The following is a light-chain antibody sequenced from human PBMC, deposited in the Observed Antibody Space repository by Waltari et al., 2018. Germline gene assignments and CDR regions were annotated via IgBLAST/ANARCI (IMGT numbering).Light chain of an antibody. V-gene: IGKV1-39*01. Sequence: SVGDRVTITCRASQSISNYLNWYQQKPEKAPKLLIYAASSLQSGVPSRFSGSGSGTDFTLTISSLQPEDFATYYCQQSYSTPRLTFGGGTKVEIK. CDR1: QSISNY. J-gene: IGKJ4*01. CDR2: AAS. CDR3: QQSYSTPRLT.